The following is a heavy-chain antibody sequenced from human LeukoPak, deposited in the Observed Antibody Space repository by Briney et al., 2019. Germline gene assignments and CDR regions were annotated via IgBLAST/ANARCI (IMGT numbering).Heavy chain of an antibody. CDR1: GFTFSSYA. CDR2: MSYDGNNR. CDR3: AKDPIPASSGWNYYFDY. J-gene: IGHJ4*02. D-gene: IGHD6-19*01. V-gene: IGHV3-30*18. Sequence: GGSLRLSCLASGFTFSSYAMHWVRQAPGKGLEWVAVMSYDGNNRYYTDSVKGRFTISRDNSKNTVYLQMNSLRAEDTAVYYCAKDPIPASSGWNYYFDYWGQGTLVTVSS.